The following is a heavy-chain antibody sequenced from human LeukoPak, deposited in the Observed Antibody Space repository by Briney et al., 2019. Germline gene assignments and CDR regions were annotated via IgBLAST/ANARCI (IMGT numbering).Heavy chain of an antibody. J-gene: IGHJ4*02. V-gene: IGHV3-53*01. CDR2: IYSGGST. D-gene: IGHD2-21*02. CDR1: GFTVSSNY. CDR3: ATGGTYCGGDCYPFDY. Sequence: GGCLRLSCAASGFTVSSNYMSWVRQAPGEGLEWVSVIYSGGSTYCADSVKGRFTISRDNSKNTLYLQMNSLRAEDTAVYYCATGGTYCGGDCYPFDYWGQGTLGTVSS.